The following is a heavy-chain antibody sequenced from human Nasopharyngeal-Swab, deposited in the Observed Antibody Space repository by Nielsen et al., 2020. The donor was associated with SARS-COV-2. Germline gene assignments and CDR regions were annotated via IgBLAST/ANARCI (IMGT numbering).Heavy chain of an antibody. CDR1: GYTFTSYD. CDR2: MNPNSGNT. Sequence: ASVKVSCKASGYTFTSYDINWVRQATGQGLEWMGWMNPNSGNTGYAQKFQGRVTMTRNTSISTAYMELSSLRSEDTAVYYCARDRGYGSGSYRPYYGMDVWGQGTTVTVSS. CDR3: ARDRGYGSGSYRPYYGMDV. D-gene: IGHD3-10*01. V-gene: IGHV1-8*01. J-gene: IGHJ6*02.